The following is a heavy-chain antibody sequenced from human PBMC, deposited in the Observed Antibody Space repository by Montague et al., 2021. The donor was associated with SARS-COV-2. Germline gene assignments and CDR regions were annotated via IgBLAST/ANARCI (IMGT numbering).Heavy chain of an antibody. CDR3: ARERSADYYDGSGYHSYKYGMDV. CDR2: IYTSGSS. V-gene: IGHV4-61*02. CDR1: GGSVSSGSYF. Sequence: TLSLTCTVSGGSVSSGSYFWSWIRQPAGKGLEWIGRIYTSGSSNYNPSLKSRVTISVDTSKNQFSLKVSSVTAADTVVYYCARERSADYYDGSGYHSYKYGMDVWGQGTTVTVSS. J-gene: IGHJ6*02. D-gene: IGHD3-22*01.